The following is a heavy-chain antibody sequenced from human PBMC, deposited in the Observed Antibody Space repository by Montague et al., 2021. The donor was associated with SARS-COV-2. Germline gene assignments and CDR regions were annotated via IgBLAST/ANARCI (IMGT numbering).Heavy chain of an antibody. V-gene: IGHV3-30*18. CDR1: GFTFSTSA. CDR2: ISDDGTYK. D-gene: IGHD3-10*01. J-gene: IGHJ4*02. Sequence: SLRLSCAASGFTFSTSAMHWVRQAPGKGLEWVAVISDDGTYKHYADSVKGRITVSRDNSKNTMYLQMNSLRVEDTSLYYCAKPLWVGEVLSPFGYWGQGTLVTVSS. CDR3: AKPLWVGEVLSPFGY.